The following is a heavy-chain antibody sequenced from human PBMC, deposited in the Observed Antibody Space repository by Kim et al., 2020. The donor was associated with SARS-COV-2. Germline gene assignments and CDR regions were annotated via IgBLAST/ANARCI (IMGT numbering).Heavy chain of an antibody. J-gene: IGHJ4*01. D-gene: IGHD2-8*02. V-gene: IGHV4-59*08. CDR2: VYKTGSI. CDR1: GGSISNYY. Sequence: SETLSLTCNVVGGSISNYYWSWIRQSPGKGLEWIGYVYKTGSINYNPSLKGRVTISVDTSNNFFSLRLTSLTAAETATYFCARHPRGLFDYFDSWGHG. CDR3: ARHPRGLFDYFDS.